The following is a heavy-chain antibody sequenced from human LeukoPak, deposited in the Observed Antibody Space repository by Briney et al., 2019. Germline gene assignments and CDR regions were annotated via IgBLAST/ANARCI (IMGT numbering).Heavy chain of an antibody. D-gene: IGHD4-17*01. CDR1: GFTFSSYN. CDR2: ISDSSTTI. V-gene: IGHV3-48*01. Sequence: GGSLRLSCAASGFTFSSYNMNWVRQAPGKGLEWVSYISDSSTTIYCADSVKGRFTISRDNAKNSLYLQMNSLRAEDTAVYYCARDYGDLNWFDPWGQGTLVTVSS. CDR3: ARDYGDLNWFDP. J-gene: IGHJ5*02.